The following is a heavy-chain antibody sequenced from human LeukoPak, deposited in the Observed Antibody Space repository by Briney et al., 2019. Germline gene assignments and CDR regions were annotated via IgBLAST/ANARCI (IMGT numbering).Heavy chain of an antibody. J-gene: IGHJ3*02. CDR2: IHYSGST. CDR3: ARVGFKGTTLGASDI. V-gene: IGHV4-39*07. CDR1: GDSISSSPYY. Sequence: PSETLSLTCTVSGDSISSSPYYWGWIRQPPGKGLEWIGNIHYSGSTYYNPSLKSRVTISVDTSMNQFSLKLSSVTAADTAVYYCARVGFKGTTLGASDIWGQGTMVTVSS. D-gene: IGHD1-7*01.